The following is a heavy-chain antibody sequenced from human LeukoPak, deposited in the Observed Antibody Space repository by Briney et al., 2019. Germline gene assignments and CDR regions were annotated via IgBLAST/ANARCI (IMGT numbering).Heavy chain of an antibody. Sequence: GASVKVSCKASGYTFTSYYMHWVRQAPGQGLEWMGVINPSGGSTSYAQKFQGRVTMTRDTSTSTVYTELSSLRSEDTAVYYCARDRGSGFDYWGQGTLVTVSS. J-gene: IGHJ4*02. D-gene: IGHD3-10*01. CDR1: GYTFTSYY. CDR3: ARDRGSGFDY. CDR2: INPSGGST. V-gene: IGHV1-46*01.